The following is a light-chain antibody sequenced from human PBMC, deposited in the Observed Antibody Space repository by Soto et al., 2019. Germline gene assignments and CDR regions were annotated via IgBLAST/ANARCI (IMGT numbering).Light chain of an antibody. V-gene: IGKV3-15*01. CDR1: QSVSSN. J-gene: IGKJ5*01. CDR3: QQYNNWPPIT. Sequence: VMTQSPLSLPVTLGQPASISCRASQSVSSNLAWYQQKPGQAPRLLIYGASTRATGIPARFSGSGSGTEFTLTISSLQSEDFAVYYCQQYNNWPPITFGQGTRLQI. CDR2: GAS.